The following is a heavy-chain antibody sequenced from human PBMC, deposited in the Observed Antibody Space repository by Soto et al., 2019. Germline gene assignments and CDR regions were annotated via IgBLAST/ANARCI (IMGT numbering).Heavy chain of an antibody. Sequence: QVQLVQSGAEVKKPGSSVKVSCNASGGIFSSYAFSWVRQAPGQGLEWMGGIIPIFRSADYAERFQGRVTITADESTRTVYMELSRLRSEDTAVYYCARDHLGRGWYGFMDSWGQGTPVIVSS. D-gene: IGHD6-19*01. CDR3: ARDHLGRGWYGFMDS. J-gene: IGHJ4*02. CDR1: GGIFSSYA. CDR2: IIPIFRSA. V-gene: IGHV1-69*01.